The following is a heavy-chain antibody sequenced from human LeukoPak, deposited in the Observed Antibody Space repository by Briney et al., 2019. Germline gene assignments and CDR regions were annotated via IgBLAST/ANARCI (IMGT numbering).Heavy chain of an antibody. J-gene: IGHJ4*02. V-gene: IGHV3-23*01. CDR3: AKGSYYDSSGSFYFDY. Sequence: GGSLRLSCAASGFTFSSFAMSWVRQAPGKGLEWVSGISGSGDNTYYADSVKGRFTISRDNSKNTLYVQVNSLGTEDTAAYYCAKGSYYDSSGSFYFDYWGQGTLVTVSS. CDR1: GFTFSSFA. D-gene: IGHD3-22*01. CDR2: ISGSGDNT.